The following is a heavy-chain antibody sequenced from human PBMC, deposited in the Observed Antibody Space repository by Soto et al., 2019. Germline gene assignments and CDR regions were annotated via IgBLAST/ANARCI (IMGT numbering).Heavy chain of an antibody. CDR3: ATSSPGAYTFDV. CDR2: FDPVDGER. D-gene: IGHD1-26*01. Sequence: QVQLVQSGAAVKKPGASVKVSCEVSGYSLTEVSIHWVRQAPGKGLEWMGGFDPVDGERIYALKFQGSVTMTEDSSTDTAYMELLSLRSEGTAVYYCATSSPGAYTFDVWGQGTLVTVSS. J-gene: IGHJ3*01. CDR1: GYSLTEVS. V-gene: IGHV1-24*01.